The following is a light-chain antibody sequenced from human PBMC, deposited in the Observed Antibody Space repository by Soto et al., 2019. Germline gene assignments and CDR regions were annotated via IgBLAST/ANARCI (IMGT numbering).Light chain of an antibody. CDR1: QSISSTY. Sequence: EIVLTQSPGTLSLSPGERATLSCRASQSISSTYLAWYQHKPGQAPRLLIYGAFSRATGIPDRFSGSGSGTDFTLTISRLEPEDFAVYYCQQYYSTPWTFGQGTKVDI. V-gene: IGKV3-20*01. J-gene: IGKJ1*01. CDR3: QQYYSTPWT. CDR2: GAF.